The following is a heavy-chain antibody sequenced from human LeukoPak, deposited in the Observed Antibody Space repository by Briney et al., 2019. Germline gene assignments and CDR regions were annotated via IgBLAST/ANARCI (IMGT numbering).Heavy chain of an antibody. D-gene: IGHD5-18*01. CDR3: ARVGYSYGCLDY. CDR2: IYYSGST. V-gene: IGHV4-39*07. Sequence: SETLSLTCTVSGGSISSSSYYWGWIRQPPGKGLEWIGSIYYSGSTYYNPSLKSRVTISVDTSKNQFSLKPSSVTAADTAVYYCARVGYSYGCLDYWGQGTLVTVSS. J-gene: IGHJ4*02. CDR1: GGSISSSSYY.